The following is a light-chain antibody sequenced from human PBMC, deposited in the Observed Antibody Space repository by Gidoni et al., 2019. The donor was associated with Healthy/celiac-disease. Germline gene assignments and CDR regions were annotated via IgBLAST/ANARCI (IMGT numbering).Light chain of an antibody. J-gene: IGKJ5*01. V-gene: IGKV4-1*01. CDR2: WAS. CDR1: MSVLYSSNNKNY. Sequence: DIVMTQSQDSLAVSLGERATINCKSSMSVLYSSNNKNYLAGYQQKPGQPPKLLIYWASTRESGVPERFSGSGSGTDLTLTISSLQAEDVAVYYYQQYYSTLITFGQGTRLEIK. CDR3: QQYYSTLIT.